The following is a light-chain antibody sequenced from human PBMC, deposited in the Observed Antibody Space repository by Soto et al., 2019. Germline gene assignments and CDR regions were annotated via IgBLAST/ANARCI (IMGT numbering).Light chain of an antibody. CDR2: GAS. Sequence: EIVLTQSPGTLSLSPGERATLSCRASQRVSGDYLAWYQHRPGQAPRLLIFGASIRATGIPDRFSGSGSGTDFTLTINRLEPEDFAVYYCQQYGRSPRYTFGQGTKLEIK. CDR3: QQYGRSPRYT. J-gene: IGKJ2*01. V-gene: IGKV3-20*01. CDR1: QRVSGDY.